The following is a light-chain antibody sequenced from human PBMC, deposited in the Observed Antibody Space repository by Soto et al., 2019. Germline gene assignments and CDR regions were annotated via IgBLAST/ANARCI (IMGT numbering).Light chain of an antibody. CDR2: AAS. V-gene: IGKV1-39*01. Sequence: DIQMTQSPSSLSASVGDRVTITCRASQSISSYLNWYQQKPGKAPKLLIYAASSLQSGVPSRFSGSGSGTDFTLTISSLQPEDFATYYCQKSYSTPPLFGQGTKLEIK. CDR1: QSISSY. J-gene: IGKJ2*01. CDR3: QKSYSTPPL.